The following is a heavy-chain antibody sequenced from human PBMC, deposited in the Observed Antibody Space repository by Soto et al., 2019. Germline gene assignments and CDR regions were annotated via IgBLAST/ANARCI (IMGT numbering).Heavy chain of an antibody. V-gene: IGHV4-59*12. CDR1: GDSISSFY. CDR2: IFSSGST. J-gene: IGHJ4*02. Sequence: SETLSLTCTVSGDSISSFYWTWIRQPPGKGLEWVGYIFSSGSTNYNPSLKSRVTISVDTSKNQFSLKLSSVTAADTAVYYCARGLGKYCSGGSCYRAKRPGYFDYRGQGTLVTVSS. CDR3: ARGLGKYCSGGSCYRAKRPGYFDY. D-gene: IGHD2-15*01.